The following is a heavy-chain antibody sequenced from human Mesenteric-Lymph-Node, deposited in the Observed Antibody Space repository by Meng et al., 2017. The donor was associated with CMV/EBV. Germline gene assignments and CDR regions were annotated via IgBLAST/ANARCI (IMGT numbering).Heavy chain of an antibody. V-gene: IGHV3-21*01. D-gene: IGHD3-16*01. CDR1: GFTLSSYS. Sequence: GLSCAASGFTLSSYSMNWVRQAPGKGLEWVSYISSSSSHIYYADSVKGRFTISRDNAKNSLYLQMNSLRAEDTAVYYCATETLIDYWGQGTLVTVSS. CDR2: ISSSSSHI. J-gene: IGHJ4*02. CDR3: ATETLIDY.